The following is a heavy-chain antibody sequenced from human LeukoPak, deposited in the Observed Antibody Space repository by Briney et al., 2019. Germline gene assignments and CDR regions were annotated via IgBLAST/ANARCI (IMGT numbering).Heavy chain of an antibody. D-gene: IGHD3-22*01. CDR1: GGTFSSYA. Sequence: ASVKVSCKASGGTFSSYAISWVRQAPGQGLEWMGRITPILGIANYAQKFQGRVTITADKSTSTAYMELSSLRSEDTAVYYCARDLYYYDSSGYDSPGYWGQGTLVTVSS. CDR3: ARDLYYYDSSGYDSPGY. J-gene: IGHJ4*02. CDR2: ITPILGIA. V-gene: IGHV1-69*04.